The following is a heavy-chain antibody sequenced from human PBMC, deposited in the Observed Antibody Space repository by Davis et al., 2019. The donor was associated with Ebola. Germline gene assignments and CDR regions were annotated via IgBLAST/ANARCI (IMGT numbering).Heavy chain of an antibody. CDR1: GFTFSSYA. J-gene: IGHJ4*02. V-gene: IGHV3-9*01. CDR3: AKDLGH. CDR2: ISWNSGSI. Sequence: SLKISCAASGFTFSSYAMHWVRQAPGKGLEWVSGISWNSGSIGYADSVKGRFTISRDNSKNTLYLQMNSLRAEDTAVYYCAKDLGHWGQGTLVTVSS. D-gene: IGHD7-27*01.